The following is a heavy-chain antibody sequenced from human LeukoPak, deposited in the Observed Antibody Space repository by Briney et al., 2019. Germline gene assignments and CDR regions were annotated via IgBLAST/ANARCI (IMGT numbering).Heavy chain of an antibody. D-gene: IGHD3-9*01. CDR2: IYTSGST. CDR1: GGSISSSSYY. Sequence: SETLSLTCTVSGGSISSSSYYWSWIRQPAGKGLEWIGRIYTSGSTNYNPSLKSRVAISVDTSKNQFSLKLSSVTAADTAVYYCTRRSLRYFDWLPAGLHNWFDPWGQGTLVTVSS. J-gene: IGHJ5*02. V-gene: IGHV4-61*02. CDR3: TRRSLRYFDWLPAGLHNWFDP.